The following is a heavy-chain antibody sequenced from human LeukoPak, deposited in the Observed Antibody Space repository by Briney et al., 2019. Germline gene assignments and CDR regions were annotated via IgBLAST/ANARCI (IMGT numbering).Heavy chain of an antibody. CDR2: ISYDGTNK. D-gene: IGHD3-22*01. V-gene: IGHV3-30*01. CDR1: GFTLSGFA. J-gene: IGHJ4*02. Sequence: GGSLRLSCAASGFTLSGFAIHWVRQAPGKGLEWVAVISYDGTNKYYADSVKGRFTISRDNSKNTLYLQMNSLRAEDTAVYYCARDGITMIGRSFLGIDYWGQGTLVTVSS. CDR3: ARDGITMIGRSFLGIDY.